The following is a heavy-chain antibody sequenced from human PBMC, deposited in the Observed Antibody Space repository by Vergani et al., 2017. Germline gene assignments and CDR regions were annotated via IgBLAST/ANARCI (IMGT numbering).Heavy chain of an antibody. Sequence: QVQLVQSGAEVKKPGSSVKVSCKASGGTFSSYAISWVRQAPGQGLEWMGRIIPIFGTANYAQKFQGRVTITADESTSTAYMELSSLRSEDTAVYYCASGDAPADYCDYQYYYYGMDVWGQGTTVTVSS. D-gene: IGHD4-17*01. CDR1: GGTFSSYA. J-gene: IGHJ6*02. V-gene: IGHV1-69*13. CDR2: IIPIFGTA. CDR3: ASGDAPADYCDYQYYYYGMDV.